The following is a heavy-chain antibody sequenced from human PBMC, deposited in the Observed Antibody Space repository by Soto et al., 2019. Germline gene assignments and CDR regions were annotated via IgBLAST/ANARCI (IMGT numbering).Heavy chain of an antibody. V-gene: IGHV3-23*01. CDR1: GLTFSSYA. Sequence: GGSLRLSCAASGLTFSSYAMSWVRQAPGKGLEWVSAISGSGGSTYYADSVKGRFTISRDNSKNTLYLQMNSLRAEDTAVYYCAKGILYSGYDAVDYWGQGTLVTVSS. D-gene: IGHD5-12*01. J-gene: IGHJ4*02. CDR2: ISGSGGST. CDR3: AKGILYSGYDAVDY.